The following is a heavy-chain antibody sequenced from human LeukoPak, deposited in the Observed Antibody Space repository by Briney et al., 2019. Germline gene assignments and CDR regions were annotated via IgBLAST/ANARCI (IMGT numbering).Heavy chain of an antibody. Sequence: GGSLRLSCAASGLTFNRYVMSWVRQAPGKGLEWVSGVSNSGGSTYYADSEKGRFTISRDNSKNTLYLQMNSLRAEDTAVYYCATIRSYSDYFYYFDYWGQGTLVTVSS. CDR3: ATIRSYSDYFYYFDY. CDR1: GLTFNRYV. D-gene: IGHD4-11*01. V-gene: IGHV3-23*01. J-gene: IGHJ4*02. CDR2: VSNSGGST.